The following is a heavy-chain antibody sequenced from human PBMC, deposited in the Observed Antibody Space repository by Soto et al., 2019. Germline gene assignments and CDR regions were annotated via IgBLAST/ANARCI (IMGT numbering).Heavy chain of an antibody. V-gene: IGHV4-31*03. J-gene: IGHJ5*02. Sequence: QVQLQESGPGLVKPSQTLSLTCSVSGDSITRGAYFWSWIRQHPGKGLEWIGYIHYSGDTHYNPSLKSRVVMSVDTSKNQLSLNLRSLTAADTAIYYCARGKNYDFLSGRNWFDPWGQGTLVTVSS. D-gene: IGHD3-3*01. CDR3: ARGKNYDFLSGRNWFDP. CDR1: GDSITRGAYF. CDR2: IHYSGDT.